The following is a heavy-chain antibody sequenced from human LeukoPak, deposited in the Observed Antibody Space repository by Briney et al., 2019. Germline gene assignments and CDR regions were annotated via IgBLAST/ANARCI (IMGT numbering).Heavy chain of an antibody. CDR3: ALYDILTGYQFDY. CDR2: IHHSGSA. V-gene: IGHV4-59*11. J-gene: IGHJ4*02. D-gene: IGHD3-9*01. CDR1: GDSITTHY. Sequence: SETLSLTCTVSGDSITTHYWTWIRRPPGRAPEWIGYIHHSGSANNNPSLKSRVTISVDTSKNQFSLKLSSVTAADTAVYYCALYDILTGYQFDYWGQGTLVTVSS.